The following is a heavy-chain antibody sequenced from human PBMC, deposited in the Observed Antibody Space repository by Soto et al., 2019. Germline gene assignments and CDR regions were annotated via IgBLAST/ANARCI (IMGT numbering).Heavy chain of an antibody. J-gene: IGHJ6*02. Sequence: QVQLQESGPGLVKPSQTLSLTCTVSGGSISSGGYYWSWIRQHPGKGLEWIGSIYYSGSTYYNPSLKSRVTIPGDTSKNQFSLKLSSVTAADTAVYYCARSDCSGGSCYSFYYYGMDVWGQGTTVTVSS. CDR2: IYYSGST. D-gene: IGHD2-15*01. CDR3: ARSDCSGGSCYSFYYYGMDV. V-gene: IGHV4-31*03. CDR1: GGSISSGGYY.